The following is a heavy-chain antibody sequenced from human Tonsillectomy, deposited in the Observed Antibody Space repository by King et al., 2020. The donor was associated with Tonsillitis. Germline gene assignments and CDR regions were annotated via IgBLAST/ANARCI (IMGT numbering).Heavy chain of an antibody. Sequence: QLVQSGAEVKKPGASVKVSCKASGYTFTGHYIHWVRQAPGQGLEWMGWINPNSGGTKYVQKFQGRVTMTRDTSISTAYMELSGLRGDDTAVYYCARIEAAFDSNWFDPWGQGTLVTVYS. J-gene: IGHJ5*02. CDR3: ARIEAAFDSNWFDP. V-gene: IGHV1-2*02. CDR1: GYTFTGHY. CDR2: INPNSGGT. D-gene: IGHD3-3*02.